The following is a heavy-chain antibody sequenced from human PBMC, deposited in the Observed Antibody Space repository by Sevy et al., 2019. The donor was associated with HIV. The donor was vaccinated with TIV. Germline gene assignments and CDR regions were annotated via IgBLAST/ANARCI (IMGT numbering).Heavy chain of an antibody. CDR3: ARGEIRLWGSRRDYGRDV. J-gene: IGHJ6*02. V-gene: IGHV3-30-3*01. Sequence: GGSLRLSCAASGFTFSSYAMHWVRQAPGKGLEWVAVISYDGSNKYYADSVKGRFTISRDNSKNTLYLQMNSLRAEDTAVYYCARGEIRLWGSRRDYGRDVWGQGTTVTVSS. D-gene: IGHD5-18*01. CDR2: ISYDGSNK. CDR1: GFTFSSYA.